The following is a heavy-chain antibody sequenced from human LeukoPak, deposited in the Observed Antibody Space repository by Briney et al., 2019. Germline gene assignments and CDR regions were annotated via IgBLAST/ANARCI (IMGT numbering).Heavy chain of an antibody. Sequence: PSETLSLTCTVSGVSISSSSYYWGWIRQPPGKGLEWIGRIYYSGSTYYNPSLKSRVTISVDTSKNQFSLKLSSVTAADTAVYYCAREIAAAGTNREYYFDYWGQGTLVTVSS. CDR1: GVSISSSSYY. D-gene: IGHD6-13*01. CDR2: IYYSGST. J-gene: IGHJ4*02. V-gene: IGHV4-39*07. CDR3: AREIAAAGTNREYYFDY.